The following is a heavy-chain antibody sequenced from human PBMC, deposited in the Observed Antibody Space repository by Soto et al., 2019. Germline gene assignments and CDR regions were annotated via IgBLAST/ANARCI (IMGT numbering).Heavy chain of an antibody. CDR3: ARKKGAAAGYYYYYYGMDV. V-gene: IGHV1-69*13. CDR2: IIPIFGTA. J-gene: IGHJ6*02. D-gene: IGHD6-13*01. Sequence: GASVKVSCKASGDTFSSYAISWVRQAPGQGLEWMGGIIPIFGTANYAQKFQGRVTITADESTSTAYMELSSLRSEDTAVYYCARKKGAAAGYYYYYYGMDVWGQGTTVTVSS. CDR1: GDTFSSYA.